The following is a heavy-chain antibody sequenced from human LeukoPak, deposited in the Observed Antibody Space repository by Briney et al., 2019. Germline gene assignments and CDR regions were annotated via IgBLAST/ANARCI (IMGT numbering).Heavy chain of an antibody. D-gene: IGHD6-6*01. CDR3: ARDISGISYSSSYYFDY. J-gene: IGHJ4*02. Sequence: GGSLRLSCAATGFTFSSYSMNWVRQAPGKGLEWVSSISSSSSYIYYADSVKGRFTISRDNAKNSLYLQMNSLGAEDTAVYYCARDISGISYSSSYYFDYWGQGTLVTVSS. CDR2: ISSSSSYI. CDR1: GFTFSSYS. V-gene: IGHV3-21*01.